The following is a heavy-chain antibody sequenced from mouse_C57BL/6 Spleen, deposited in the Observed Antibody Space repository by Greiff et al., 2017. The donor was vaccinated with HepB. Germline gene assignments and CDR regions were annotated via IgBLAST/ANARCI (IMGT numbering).Heavy chain of an antibody. V-gene: IGHV3-6*01. CDR3: ARETLITTVVATGMDY. CDR1: GYSITSGYY. J-gene: IGHJ4*01. CDR2: ISYDGSN. D-gene: IGHD1-1*01. Sequence: EVKLMESGPGLVKPSQSLSLTCSVTGYSITSGYYWNWIRQFPGNKLEWMGYISYDGSNNYNPSLKNRISITRDTSKNQFFLKLNSVTTEDTATYYCARETLITTVVATGMDYWGQGTSVTVSS.